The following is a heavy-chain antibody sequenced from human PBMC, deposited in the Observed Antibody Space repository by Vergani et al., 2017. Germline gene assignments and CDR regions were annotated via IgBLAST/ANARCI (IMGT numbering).Heavy chain of an antibody. CDR2: ISSDGSST. V-gene: IGHV3-74*01. CDR3: AAVRGAWGYFDY. D-gene: IGHD3-10*01. J-gene: IGHJ4*02. CDR1: GFTFSRYW. Sequence: EVQLVESGGGLVQPGGSLRLSCAASGFTFSRYWMHWVRQAPGKGLVWVSRISSDGSSTSCADSVKGRFTITRDNAKNTLYLQMNSLRAEGTAVYYCAAVRGAWGYFDYWGQGTLVTVSS.